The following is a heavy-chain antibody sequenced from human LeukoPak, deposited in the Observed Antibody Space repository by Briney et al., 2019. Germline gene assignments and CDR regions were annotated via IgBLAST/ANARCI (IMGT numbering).Heavy chain of an antibody. J-gene: IGHJ3*02. Sequence: GRSLRLSCAASGFTFSNYALHWVRQTPGKGLEWVAVISYDGSNTYYADSVKGRFTISRDNSKNTLYLQMNSLRAEDTAVYYCAKDRELGLRITMIPGDDAFDIWGQGTMVTVSS. CDR1: GFTFSNYA. V-gene: IGHV3-30*04. CDR2: ISYDGSNT. CDR3: AKDRELGLRITMIPGDDAFDI. D-gene: IGHD3-22*01.